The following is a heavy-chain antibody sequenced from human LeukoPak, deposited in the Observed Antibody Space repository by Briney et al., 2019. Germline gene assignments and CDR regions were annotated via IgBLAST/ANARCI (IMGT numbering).Heavy chain of an antibody. V-gene: IGHV1-2*02. Sequence: GASVKVSCKASGYTFTGYYMHWVRQAPGQGLEWMGWINPNSGGANYAQKFQGRVTMTRDTSISTAYMELSRLRSDDTAVYYCARDESSDPSQGPWGQGTLVTVSS. D-gene: IGHD1-26*01. CDR3: ARDESSDPSQGP. CDR2: INPNSGGA. CDR1: GYTFTGYY. J-gene: IGHJ5*02.